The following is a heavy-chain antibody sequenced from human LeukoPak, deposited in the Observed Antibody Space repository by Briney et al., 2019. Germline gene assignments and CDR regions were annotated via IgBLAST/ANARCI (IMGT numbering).Heavy chain of an antibody. D-gene: IGHD4-17*01. CDR2: IYHSGST. CDR1: GDSISIYY. CDR3: ASGIDYGSPFDY. J-gene: IGHJ4*02. Sequence: PSETLSLTCSVSGDSISIYYWSWIRQPPGKGLGWIGSIYHSGSTYYNPSLKSRVTISVDTSKNQFSLKLSSVTAADTAVYYCASGIDYGSPFDYWGQGTLVTVSS. V-gene: IGHV4-38-2*02.